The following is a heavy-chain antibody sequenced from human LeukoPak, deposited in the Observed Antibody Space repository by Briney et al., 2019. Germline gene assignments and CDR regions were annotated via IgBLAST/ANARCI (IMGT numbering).Heavy chain of an antibody. J-gene: IGHJ4*02. V-gene: IGHV3-30*15. CDR1: AFTFSSYA. CDR2: ISYDGTYK. Sequence: GGFLRLSCADSAFTFSSYAMHWVRQAPGKGLEWVAVISYDGTYKYYADSVKGRFTISRDNSKNTLYLQMSSLRAEDTAVYYCARGGGACINGLCHIDSWGQGTLVTVSS. D-gene: IGHD2-8*01. CDR3: ARGGGACINGLCHIDS.